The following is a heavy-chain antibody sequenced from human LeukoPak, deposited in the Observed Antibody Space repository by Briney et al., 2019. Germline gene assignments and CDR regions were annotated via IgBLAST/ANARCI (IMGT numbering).Heavy chain of an antibody. CDR2: INHSGST. Sequence: SETLSLTCAVYGGSFSGYYWSWIRQPPGKGLEWIGEINHSGSTNYNPSLKSRVTISVDTSKNQFSLKLSSVTAADTAVYYCARGYCSGGSCYSYYYYSYMDAWGKGTTVTVSS. V-gene: IGHV4-34*01. CDR1: GGSFSGYY. D-gene: IGHD2-15*01. J-gene: IGHJ6*03. CDR3: ARGYCSGGSCYSYYYYSYMDA.